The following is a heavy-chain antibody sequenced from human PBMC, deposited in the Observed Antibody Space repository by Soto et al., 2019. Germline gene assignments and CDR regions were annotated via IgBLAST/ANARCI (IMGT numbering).Heavy chain of an antibody. CDR3: AREAVAGGDFDY. Sequence: EVQLVESGGGLVQPGGSLRLSCAASGFTFSSYAMHWVRQAPGKGLEYVSAISRNGGSTYYANSVKGRFTISRDNSKNTLYLQMGSLRAEDMAVYYCAREAVAGGDFDYWGQGTLVTVSS. J-gene: IGHJ4*02. V-gene: IGHV3-64*01. CDR1: GFTFSSYA. D-gene: IGHD6-19*01. CDR2: ISRNGGST.